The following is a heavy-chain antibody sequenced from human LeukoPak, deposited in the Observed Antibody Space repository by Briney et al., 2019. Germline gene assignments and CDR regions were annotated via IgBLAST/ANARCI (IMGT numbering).Heavy chain of an antibody. Sequence: PSETLSLTCAVYGGSFSGYYWSWIRQPPGKGLEWIGEINHSGSTNYNPSLKSRVTISVDTSKNQFSLKLSSVTAADTAVYYCARGRYYYDSSGYYYGYYGMDVWGQGTTVTVSS. CDR3: ARGRYYYDSSGYYYGYYGMDV. V-gene: IGHV4-34*01. D-gene: IGHD3-22*01. CDR2: INHSGST. J-gene: IGHJ6*02. CDR1: GGSFSGYY.